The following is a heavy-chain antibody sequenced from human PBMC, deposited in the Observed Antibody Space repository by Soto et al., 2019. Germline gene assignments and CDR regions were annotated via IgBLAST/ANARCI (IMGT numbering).Heavy chain of an antibody. Sequence: GGSLRLSCAASGFTFSSYAMSWVRQAPGKGLEWVSAISGSGGSTYYADSVKGRFTISRDNSKNTLYLQMNSLRAEDTAVYYCAKDRVRFLEWLTGMDVWGQGTTVTVSS. CDR2: ISGSGGST. CDR3: AKDRVRFLEWLTGMDV. D-gene: IGHD3-3*01. V-gene: IGHV3-23*01. CDR1: GFTFSSYA. J-gene: IGHJ6*02.